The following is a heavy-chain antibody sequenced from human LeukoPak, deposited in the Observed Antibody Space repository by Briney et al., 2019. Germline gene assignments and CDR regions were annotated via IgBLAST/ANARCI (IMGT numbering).Heavy chain of an antibody. V-gene: IGHV4-34*01. CDR3: ARGNRQLAYYGSGSRLPYDS. D-gene: IGHD3-10*01. CDR2: NKHFGTT. Sequence: SETLSLTCAVSGGSFSGFDWSWIRQSPGKGREWIGENKHFGTTTYNPSLNNRVPISVDPSKTQFSLTMISVTAADTAVYYCARGNRQLAYYGSGSRLPYDSWGQGSLVTVSS. CDR1: GGSFSGFD. J-gene: IGHJ4*02.